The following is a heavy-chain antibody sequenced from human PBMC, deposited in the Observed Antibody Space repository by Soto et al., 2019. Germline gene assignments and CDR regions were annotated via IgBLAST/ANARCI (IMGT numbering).Heavy chain of an antibody. V-gene: IGHV4-34*01. J-gene: IGHJ6*02. CDR2: INHSGST. CDR1: GGSFSGYY. CDR3: ARGIDFWSGYYTVYYYYGMDV. Sequence: SETLSLTCAVYGGSFSGYYWSWIRRPPGKGLEWIGEINHSGSTNYNPSLKSRVTISVDTSKNQFSLKLSSVTAADTAVYYCARGIDFWSGYYTVYYYYGMDVWGQGTTVTVSS. D-gene: IGHD3-3*01.